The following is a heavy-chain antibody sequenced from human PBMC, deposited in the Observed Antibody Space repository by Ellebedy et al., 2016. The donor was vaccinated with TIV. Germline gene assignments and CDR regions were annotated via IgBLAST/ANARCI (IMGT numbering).Heavy chain of an antibody. Sequence: MPSETLSLTCTVSGYSISSGYFWGWIRQPPGKGLEWFGSIYHSGTTYYNPSLKSRVTISVDPSKNQFSLKLRSVTAADTAVYYCARDRGAASFDPWGQGALVTVSS. V-gene: IGHV4-38-2*02. CDR1: GYSISSGYF. D-gene: IGHD6-25*01. CDR2: IYHSGTT. CDR3: ARDRGAASFDP. J-gene: IGHJ5*02.